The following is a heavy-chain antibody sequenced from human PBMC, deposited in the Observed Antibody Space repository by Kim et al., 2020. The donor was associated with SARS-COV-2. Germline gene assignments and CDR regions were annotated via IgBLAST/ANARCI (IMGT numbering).Heavy chain of an antibody. J-gene: IGHJ1*01. D-gene: IGHD3-22*01. Sequence: GGSLRLSCAASGFNFADHAMHWVRQAPGKGLEWVSGISWNSDNMNYADSVKGRFAISRDNAKNSLYLHMNSLRVEDTALYYCGKDNTPDSSRSHTSHWG. CDR3: GKDNTPDSSRSHTSH. CDR1: GFNFADHA. CDR2: ISWNSDNM. V-gene: IGHV3-9*01.